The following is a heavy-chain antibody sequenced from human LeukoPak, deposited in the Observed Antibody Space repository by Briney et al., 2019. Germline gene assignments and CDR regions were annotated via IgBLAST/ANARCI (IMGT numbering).Heavy chain of an antibody. Sequence: PSETLSLTCTVSGGSISSYHWSWIRQPAGKGLDWIGRIYTSGSTNYNPSLKSRVTMSVDTSENQFSLKLSSVTAADTAVYYCARGLLDGYTHPAAFDIWGQGTMVTVSS. CDR2: IYTSGST. CDR3: ARGLLDGYTHPAAFDI. V-gene: IGHV4-4*07. J-gene: IGHJ3*02. D-gene: IGHD5-24*01. CDR1: GGSISSYH.